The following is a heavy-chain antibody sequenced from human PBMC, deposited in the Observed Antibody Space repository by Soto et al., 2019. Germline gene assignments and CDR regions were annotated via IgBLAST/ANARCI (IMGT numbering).Heavy chain of an antibody. CDR1: GYSFTSYW. CDR2: IYPGDSDT. D-gene: IGHD6-19*01. J-gene: IGHJ5*02. V-gene: IGHV5-51*01. CDR3: ARQGIDIAVADMGWFDP. Sequence: GESLKISCKGSGYSFTSYWIGWVRQMPGKGLEWMGIIYPGDSDTRYSPSFQGQVTISADKSISTAYLQWSSLKASDTAMYYCARQGIDIAVADMGWFDPWGQGTLVTVSS.